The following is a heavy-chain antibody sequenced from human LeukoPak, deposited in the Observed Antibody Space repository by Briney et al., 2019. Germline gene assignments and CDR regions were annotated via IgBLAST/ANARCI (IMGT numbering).Heavy chain of an antibody. D-gene: IGHD6-13*01. J-gene: IGHJ6*03. Sequence: PSETLSLTCTVSGGSISSHYWSWIRQPPGKGLEWIGYIYYSGSTNYNPSLKSRVTISVDTSKNQFSLKLSSVTAADTAVYYCARKNAKYSSSWYGGYYYYMDVWGKGTTVTVSS. CDR3: ARKNAKYSSSWYGGYYYYMDV. CDR1: GGSISSHY. V-gene: IGHV4-59*11. CDR2: IYYSGST.